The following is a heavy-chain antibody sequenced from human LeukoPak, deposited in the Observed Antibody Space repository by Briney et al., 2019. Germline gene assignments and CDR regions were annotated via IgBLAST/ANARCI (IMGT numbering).Heavy chain of an antibody. CDR2: ISSYGGST. J-gene: IGHJ4*02. D-gene: IGHD6-6*01. Sequence: GGSLRLSCAASGFNLSSYSMHWVRQAPGQGLEYVSAISSYGGSTYYANSVKDRFTISRDNSKNTVYLQMGSLRTEDMAVYYCAGISRSHDYDYWGQGTLVTVSS. CDR1: GFNLSSYS. CDR3: AGISRSHDYDY. V-gene: IGHV3-64*01.